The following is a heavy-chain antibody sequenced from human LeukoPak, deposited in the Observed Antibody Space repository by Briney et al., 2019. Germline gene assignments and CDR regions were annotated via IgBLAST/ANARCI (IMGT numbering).Heavy chain of an antibody. Sequence: SVKASCKASGGTFSSYTISWVRQAPGQGLEWMGRIIPILGIANYAQKFQGRVTITADKSTSTAYMELSSLRSEDTAVYYCARAPIAAAYNWFDPWGQGTLVTVSS. J-gene: IGHJ5*02. CDR1: GGTFSSYT. CDR3: ARAPIAAAYNWFDP. V-gene: IGHV1-69*02. CDR2: IIPILGIA. D-gene: IGHD6-13*01.